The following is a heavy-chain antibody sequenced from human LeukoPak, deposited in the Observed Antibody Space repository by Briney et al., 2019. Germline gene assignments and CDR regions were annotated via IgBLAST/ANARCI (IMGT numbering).Heavy chain of an antibody. Sequence: PSETLSFTSTVYGVSISSYYWSWLRHPPGKGREWMGYIYYSGSTYYNPSLKSRVIISVNTTNKQFFQKLSLGTAAATAVYYCGTTNYNPSLKSRVNISVDTSKNEFSLKQSSVTAADTAVYYCARSGGDILTGYYTWYFDLWGRGTLVTVSS. CDR3: GTTNYNPSLKSRVNISVDTSKNEFSLKQSSVTAADTAVYYCARSGGDILTGYYTWYFDL. CDR1: GVSISSYY. V-gene: IGHV4-59*08. CDR2: IYYSGST. J-gene: IGHJ2*01. D-gene: IGHD3-10*01.